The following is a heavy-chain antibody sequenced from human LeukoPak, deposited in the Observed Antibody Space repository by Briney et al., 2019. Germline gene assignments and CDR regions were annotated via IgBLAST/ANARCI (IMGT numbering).Heavy chain of an antibody. CDR3: ARGTLPAASAFNY. Sequence: GGSLRLSCAASGFTFDDYGMNWVRQAPGKGLEWVSSISSRSTDIYYGVSVRGRFTISRDNAKNSLYLQMNSLRAEDTAIYYCARGTLPAASAFNYWGQGTLVTVSS. J-gene: IGHJ4*02. V-gene: IGHV3-21*04. CDR2: ISSRSTDI. D-gene: IGHD2-2*01. CDR1: GFTFDDYG.